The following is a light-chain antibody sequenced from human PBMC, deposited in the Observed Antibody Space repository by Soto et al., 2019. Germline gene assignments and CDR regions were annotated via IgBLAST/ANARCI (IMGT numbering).Light chain of an antibody. CDR3: SSYASSSTWV. CDR1: SSDIGGYNY. Sequence: QSALTQPASVSGSPGQSITISCTGTSSDIGGYNYVSWYQQHPGKAPKLMIYGVSDRPSGVSYRFSASKSGNTASLTISGLQAEDEADYYCSSYASSSTWVFSGGTKLTVL. J-gene: IGLJ3*02. V-gene: IGLV2-14*01. CDR2: GVS.